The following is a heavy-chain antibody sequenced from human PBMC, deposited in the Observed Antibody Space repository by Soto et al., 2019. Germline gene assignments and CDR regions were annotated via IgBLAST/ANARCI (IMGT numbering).Heavy chain of an antibody. V-gene: IGHV3-30*18. CDR3: AKSCHNDYGEVWDAFDI. CDR1: GFTFSSYG. CDR2: ISYDGSNK. J-gene: IGHJ3*02. Sequence: GGSLRLSCAASGFTFSSYGMHWVRQAPGKGLEWVAVISYDGSNKYYADSVKGRFTISRDNSKNTLYLQMNSLRAEDTAVYYCAKSCHNDYGEVWDAFDIWGQGTMVTVSS. D-gene: IGHD4-17*01.